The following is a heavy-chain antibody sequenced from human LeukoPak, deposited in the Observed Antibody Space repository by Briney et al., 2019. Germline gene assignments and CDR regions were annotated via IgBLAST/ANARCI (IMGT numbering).Heavy chain of an antibody. D-gene: IGHD5-12*01. V-gene: IGHV4-59*01. CDR3: ARDRGGYAYFDY. Sequence: SETLSLTCIVSGGSISSYYWNWIRQPPGRGLEWVGHIYYSGTTNYNPSLKSRVTISVDTSKNQFSLKLTSVSAADTAVYYCARDRGGYAYFDYWGQGTLVTVSS. CDR1: GGSISSYY. CDR2: IYYSGTT. J-gene: IGHJ4*02.